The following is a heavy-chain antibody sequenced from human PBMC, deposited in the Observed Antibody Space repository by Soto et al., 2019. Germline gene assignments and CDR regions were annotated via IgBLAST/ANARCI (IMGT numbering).Heavy chain of an antibody. J-gene: IGHJ4*02. CDR2: TYYRSVWNT. Sequence: SQTLSLTCAISGGSVSDDSAAWTWIRQSPSRGLEWLGRTYYRSVWNTDYALSVKSRITINVDAARNQFSLRLSSVTPEDTAVFYCVRDQSTWLYSWGLELWGQGMPVSVAA. CDR3: VRDQSTWLYSWGLEL. V-gene: IGHV6-1*01. D-gene: IGHD1-26*01. CDR1: GGSVSDDSAA.